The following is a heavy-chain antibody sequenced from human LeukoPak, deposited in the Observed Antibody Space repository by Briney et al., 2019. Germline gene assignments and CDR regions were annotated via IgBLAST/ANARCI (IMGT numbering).Heavy chain of an antibody. CDR2: INPSGGST. J-gene: IGHJ1*01. D-gene: IGHD2-21*02. V-gene: IGHV1-46*01. CDR1: GYTFTSYY. Sequence: GASVKVSCKASGYTFTSYYMHWVRQAPGHGLEWMGIINPSGGSTSYAQKFQGRVTMTRDTSTSTVYMELSSLRSEDTAVYYCARGSKHIVVVTAIPGTEYFQHWGQGTLVTVSS. CDR3: ARGSKHIVVVTAIPGTEYFQH.